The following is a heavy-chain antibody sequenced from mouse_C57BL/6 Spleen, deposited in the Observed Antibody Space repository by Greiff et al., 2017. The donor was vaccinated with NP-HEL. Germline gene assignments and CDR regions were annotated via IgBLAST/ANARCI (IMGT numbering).Heavy chain of an antibody. J-gene: IGHJ3*01. V-gene: IGHV1-82*01. Sequence: VQVVESGPELVKPGASVKISCKASGYAFSSSWMNWVKQRPGKGLEWIGRIYPGDGDTNYNGKFKGKATLTADKSSSTAYMQLSSLTSEDSAVYFCARRGDYYGPFAYWGQGTLVTVSA. CDR1: GYAFSSSW. CDR3: ARRGDYYGPFAY. D-gene: IGHD1-2*01. CDR2: IYPGDGDT.